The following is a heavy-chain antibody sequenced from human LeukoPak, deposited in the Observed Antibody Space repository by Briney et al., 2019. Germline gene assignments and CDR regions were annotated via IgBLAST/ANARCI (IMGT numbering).Heavy chain of an antibody. CDR2: ISWNSGSI. CDR3: AKDYYDSSGYPDY. V-gene: IGHV3-9*01. D-gene: IGHD3-22*01. CDR1: GFTFDDYA. J-gene: IGHJ4*02. Sequence: GGSLRLSCAASGFTFDDYAMHWVRQAPGKGLEWVSGISWNSGSIGYADSVKGRFTISRDNAKNSLYLQMNSLRAEDTALYYCAKDYYDSSGYPDYWGQGTLVTVSS.